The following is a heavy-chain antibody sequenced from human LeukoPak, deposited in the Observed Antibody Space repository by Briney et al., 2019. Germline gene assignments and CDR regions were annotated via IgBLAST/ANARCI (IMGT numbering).Heavy chain of an antibody. J-gene: IGHJ4*02. CDR3: ARVNINNWHSCDY. Sequence: SGTLSLTCAVFGGSISSNNWWGWVRQPPGKGLEWIGEIYHSGSPNYNPSLKSRATISVDKSRNHFSLNLSSVTAADTAVYYCARVNINNWHSCDYWGQGTLVTVSS. V-gene: IGHV4-4*02. CDR2: IYHSGSP. CDR1: GGSISSNNW. D-gene: IGHD1-1*01.